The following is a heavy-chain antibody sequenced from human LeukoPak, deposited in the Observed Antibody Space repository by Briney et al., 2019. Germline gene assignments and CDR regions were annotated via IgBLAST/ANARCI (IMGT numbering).Heavy chain of an antibody. V-gene: IGHV3-49*04. D-gene: IGHD6-13*01. CDR1: GFTFGDYA. CDR3: TTDSIAAASDY. Sequence: GGSLRLSCTASGFTFGDYAMSWVRQAPGKGLEWVGFIRSKAYGGTTEYAASVKGRFTISRDDSKSIAYLQMNSLKTEDTAVYYCTTDSIAAASDYWGQGTLVTVSS. J-gene: IGHJ4*02. CDR2: IRSKAYGGTT.